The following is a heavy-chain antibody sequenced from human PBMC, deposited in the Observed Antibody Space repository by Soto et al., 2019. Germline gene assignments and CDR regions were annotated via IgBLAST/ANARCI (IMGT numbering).Heavy chain of an antibody. CDR1: GFTFSRDG. CDR2: ITDNGGST. V-gene: IGHV3-23*01. D-gene: IGHD4-17*01. Sequence: GGSLRLSCAASGFTFSRDGMSWVRQATGKGLEWVSLITDNGGSTYYADSVKGRFTISRDNTKNTLFLQMNSLRAEDTAVYYCAKERATTTAFDYWGQGALVTVSS. J-gene: IGHJ4*02. CDR3: AKERATTTAFDY.